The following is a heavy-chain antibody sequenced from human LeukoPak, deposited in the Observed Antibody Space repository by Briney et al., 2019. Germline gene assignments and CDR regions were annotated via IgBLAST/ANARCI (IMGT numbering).Heavy chain of an antibody. CDR2: ISSSSTI. CDR1: GFTFSSYS. CDR3: ANIGGSGSYYSFDY. V-gene: IGHV3-48*01. Sequence: PGGSLRLSCAASGFTFSSYSMNWVRQAPGKGLEWVSYISSSSTIYYADSVKGRFTISRDNAKNSLYLQMNSLRAEDTAVYYCANIGGSGSYYSFDYWGQGTLVTVSS. J-gene: IGHJ4*02. D-gene: IGHD3-10*01.